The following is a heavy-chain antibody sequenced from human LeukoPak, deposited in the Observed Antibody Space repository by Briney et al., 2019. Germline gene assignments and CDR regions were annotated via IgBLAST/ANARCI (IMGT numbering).Heavy chain of an antibody. J-gene: IGHJ4*02. Sequence: GASVKVSCKVSGYTFTAYYMHWVRQAPGHGLEWMGIINPSAGSTTYAQKFQGRVAMTRDTSTSTVYMELSSLRSEDTAVYYCARDRRDNDYDYCFDSWGQGTLVTVSS. CDR3: ARDRRDNDYDYCFDS. CDR2: INPSAGST. CDR1: GYTFTAYY. D-gene: IGHD5-12*01. V-gene: IGHV1-46*01.